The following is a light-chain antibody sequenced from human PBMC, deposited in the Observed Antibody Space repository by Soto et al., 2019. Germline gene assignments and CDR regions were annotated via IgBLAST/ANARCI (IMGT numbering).Light chain of an antibody. CDR1: SSDVGGYNY. V-gene: IGLV2-14*01. CDR3: SSYTSSSTRV. Sequence: QSALTQPASVSGSPGQSITISCTGTSSDVGGYNYVSWYQQHPNKAPKLIIYDISNRPSGVSSRFSGSKSGNTASLTISGLQAEDEADYYCSSYTSSSTRVFGTGTKLTVL. J-gene: IGLJ1*01. CDR2: DIS.